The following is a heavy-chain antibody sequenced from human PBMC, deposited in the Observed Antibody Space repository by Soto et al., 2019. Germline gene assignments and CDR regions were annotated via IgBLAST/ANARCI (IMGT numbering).Heavy chain of an antibody. Sequence: HPGGSLRLSCVASGFSFSSYWMTWVRQAPGKGLEWVAKIKEDGNDKYYLDSVKGRFTISRDNAKNSLSLQMDSLRAEDTAVYYCARDRGYEQFDCWRRGTLVTVSS. CDR2: IKEDGNDK. CDR3: ARDRGYEQFDC. CDR1: GFSFSSYW. J-gene: IGHJ4*02. V-gene: IGHV3-7*01. D-gene: IGHD5-12*01.